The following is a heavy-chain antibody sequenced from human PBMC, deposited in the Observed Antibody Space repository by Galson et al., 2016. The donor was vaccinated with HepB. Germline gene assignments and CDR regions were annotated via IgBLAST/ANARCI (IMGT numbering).Heavy chain of an antibody. CDR2: ITGRGHKT. J-gene: IGHJ6*02. D-gene: IGHD3-10*01. Sequence: SLRLSCAAFGFTFNSYAMTWVRQAPGKGLEWVSAITGRGHKTLYADSVKGRFTISRDNSENTLSLQMDRMRVEDTDVYYCAKDRTGTHYGSGDYINYYGMDVWGHGTTVTVSS. CDR1: GFTFNSYA. V-gene: IGHV3-23*01. CDR3: AKDRTGTHYGSGDYINYYGMDV.